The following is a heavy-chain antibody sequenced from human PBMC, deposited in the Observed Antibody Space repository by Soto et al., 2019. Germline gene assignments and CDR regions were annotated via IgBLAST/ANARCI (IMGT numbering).Heavy chain of an antibody. D-gene: IGHD2-15*01. CDR1: GSALTIYT. CDR3: ARGIATGQLDP. V-gene: IGHV1-3*01. Sequence: ALVKVSFKAAGSALTIYTMDWVRQAPGQRLEWMGWINPDNGNTKSSQKFQDRVIITRDTSASTAYMDLSSLRSEDTAVYYCARGIATGQLDPWGQGTLVNVSS. CDR2: INPDNGNT. J-gene: IGHJ5*02.